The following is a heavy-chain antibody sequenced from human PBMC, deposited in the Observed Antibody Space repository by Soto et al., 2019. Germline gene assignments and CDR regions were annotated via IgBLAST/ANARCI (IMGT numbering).Heavy chain of an antibody. J-gene: IGHJ4*02. Sequence: QLAESGGGVVQPGRSLRLSCVGSGFTFSTYAMHWVRQAPGKGLEWVADASYDGSIKYYTDSVKGRFTISRDNSKNTLYREMNSLRREDTAMYYWARDRAGSAWAFDLWGQGTLVSVSS. V-gene: IGHV3-30-3*01. CDR2: ASYDGSIK. D-gene: IGHD6-19*01. CDR1: GFTFSTYA. CDR3: ARDRAGSAWAFDL.